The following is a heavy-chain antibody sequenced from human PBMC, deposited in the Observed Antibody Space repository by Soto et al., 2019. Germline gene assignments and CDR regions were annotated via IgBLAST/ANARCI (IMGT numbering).Heavy chain of an antibody. D-gene: IGHD5-18*01. CDR2: IIPSFGTA. V-gene: IGHV1-69*12. CDR1: GGTFSSYA. CDR3: AGDRGYRYRRTFDY. Sequence: QVQLVQSGAEVKKPGSSVKVSCKASGGTFSSYAISWVRQAPGQGLEWMGGIIPSFGTANYAQKFQGRVTLTADESKSKAEMELSSLRSEDTAVYYCAGDRGYRYRRTFDYWGQGTLVSVSS. J-gene: IGHJ4*02.